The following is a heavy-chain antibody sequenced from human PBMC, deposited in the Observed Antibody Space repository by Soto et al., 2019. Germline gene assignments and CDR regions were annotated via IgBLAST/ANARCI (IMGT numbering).Heavy chain of an antibody. Sequence: GGSLRLSCAASGFTFSSYSMNWVRQAPGKGLEWVSSISSSSSYIYYADSVKGRFTISRDNAKNSLYLQMNSLRAEDTAVYYCARAGIAEVNGWFDPWGQGTLVTVSS. CDR1: GFTFSSYS. V-gene: IGHV3-21*01. D-gene: IGHD6-13*01. CDR3: ARAGIAEVNGWFDP. CDR2: ISSSSSYI. J-gene: IGHJ5*02.